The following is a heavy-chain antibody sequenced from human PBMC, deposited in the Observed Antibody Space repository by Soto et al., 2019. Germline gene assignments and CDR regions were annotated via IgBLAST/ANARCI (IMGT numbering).Heavy chain of an antibody. V-gene: IGHV3-74*01. D-gene: IGHD6-25*01. CDR3: GRGGRIVAAASVD. Sequence: EVQLVESGGGLVQPGGSLRLSCAVSGLTFSNYWMNWVRQAPGKGLVWVSRINSDGSSTDYADSVKGRFTISRDNXKNTLYLEMNSLRAEDTAVYYCGRGGRIVAAASVDWGQGTLVTVSS. CDR1: GLTFSNYW. CDR2: INSDGSST. J-gene: IGHJ4*02.